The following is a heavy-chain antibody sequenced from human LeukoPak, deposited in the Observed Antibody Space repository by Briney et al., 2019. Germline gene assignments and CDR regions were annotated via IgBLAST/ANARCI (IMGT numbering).Heavy chain of an antibody. D-gene: IGHD3-10*01. V-gene: IGHV4-34*01. CDR3: ARFNTMVRGVTQYYYGMDV. CDR1: GGSFSGYY. Sequence: PSETLSLTCAVYGGSFSGYYWSWIRQPPGKGLEWIGEINHSGSTNYNPSLKSRVTISVDTSKNRFSLKLSSVTAADTAVYYCARFNTMVRGVTQYYYGMDVWGKGTTVTVSS. CDR2: INHSGST. J-gene: IGHJ6*04.